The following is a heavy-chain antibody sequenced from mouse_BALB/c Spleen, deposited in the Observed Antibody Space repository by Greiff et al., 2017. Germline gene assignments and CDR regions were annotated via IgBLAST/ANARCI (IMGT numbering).Heavy chain of an antibody. V-gene: IGHV5-6-2*01. CDR2: INSNGGST. CDR1: GFTFSSYY. J-gene: IGHJ3*01. D-gene: IGHD2-4*01. Sequence: EVQRVESGGGLVKLGGSLKLSCAASGFTFSSYYMSWVRQTPEKRLELVAAINSNGGSTYYPDTVKGRFTISRDNAKNTLYLQMSSLKSEDTALYYCARHDYDSFAYWGQGTLVTVSA. CDR3: ARHDYDSFAY.